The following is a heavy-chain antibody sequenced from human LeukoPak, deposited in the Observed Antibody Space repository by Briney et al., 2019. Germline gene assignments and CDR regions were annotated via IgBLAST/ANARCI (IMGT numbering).Heavy chain of an antibody. V-gene: IGHV1-18*01. J-gene: IGHJ5*02. CDR1: GYTFTSYG. CDR3: ASPWFDP. CDR2: ISAYNGNT. Sequence: ASVKVSCKASGYTFTSYGISWVRQAPGQGLEWMGWISAYNGNTNYAQKFQGRVTMTRDTSISTAYMELSRLRSDDTAVYYCASPWFDPWGQGTLVTVSS.